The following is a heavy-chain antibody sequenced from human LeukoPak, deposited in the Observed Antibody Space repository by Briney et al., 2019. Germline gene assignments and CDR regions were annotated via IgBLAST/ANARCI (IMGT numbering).Heavy chain of an antibody. D-gene: IGHD6-13*01. Sequence: ASVKVSCKASGYTFTSYGISWVRQAPGQGLEWMGWISAYNGNTNYAQKLQGRVTMTRDTSISTAYMELSRLRSDDTAVYYCARTFLAAAGTSFGYWGQGTLVTVSS. CDR3: ARTFLAAAGTSFGY. CDR2: ISAYNGNT. CDR1: GYTFTSYG. J-gene: IGHJ4*02. V-gene: IGHV1-18*01.